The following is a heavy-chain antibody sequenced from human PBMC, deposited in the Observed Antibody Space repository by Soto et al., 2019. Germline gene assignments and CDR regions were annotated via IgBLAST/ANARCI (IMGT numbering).Heavy chain of an antibody. CDR1: GGTFSSYA. Sequence: ASVKVSCKASGGTFSSYAISWVRQAPGQGLEWMGGIIPIFGTANYAQKFQGRVTITADESTSTAYMELSSLRSEDTAVYYCGRRREQWRGRGVFDYWGQGTLVTVSS. V-gene: IGHV1-69*13. J-gene: IGHJ4*02. CDR3: GRRREQWRGRGVFDY. CDR2: IIPIFGTA. D-gene: IGHD6-19*01.